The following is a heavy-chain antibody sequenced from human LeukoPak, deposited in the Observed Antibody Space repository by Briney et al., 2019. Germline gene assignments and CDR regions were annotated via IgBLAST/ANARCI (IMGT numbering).Heavy chain of an antibody. CDR2: IYSGGST. D-gene: IGHD3-3*01. J-gene: IGHJ4*02. V-gene: IGHV3-53*01. CDR3: ARDPGLGWLFLFDY. Sequence: GGSLRLSCAASGFTVSSNYMSWVRQAPGKGLEWVSVIYSGGSTYYADSVKGRFTISRDNSMNTLYLQMNSLRAEDTAVYYCARDPGLGWLFLFDYWGQGTLVTVSS. CDR1: GFTVSSNY.